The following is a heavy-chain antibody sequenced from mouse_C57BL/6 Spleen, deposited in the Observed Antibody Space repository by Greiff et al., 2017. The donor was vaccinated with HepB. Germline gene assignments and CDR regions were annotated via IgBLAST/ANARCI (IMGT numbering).Heavy chain of an antibody. Sequence: VQLQQSGPGLVAPSQRLSITCTVSGFSLTSYGVHWVRQPPGKGLEWLGVIWAGGSTNYNYDLMSRRSISKDNSKSQVFLKMNSLQTDDTSMYYCARLEDIWGQGTTLTVSS. CDR1: GFSLTSYG. D-gene: IGHD1-3*01. J-gene: IGHJ2*01. CDR3: ARLEDI. V-gene: IGHV2-9*02. CDR2: IWAGGST.